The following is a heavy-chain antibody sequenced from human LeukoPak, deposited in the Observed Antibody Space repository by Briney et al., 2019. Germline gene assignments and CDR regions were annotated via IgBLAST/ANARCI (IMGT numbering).Heavy chain of an antibody. V-gene: IGHV1-8*01. J-gene: IGHJ6*03. CDR2: MNTNSGNR. CDR3: ARSYNWNYVPYYYFYRDV. D-gene: IGHD1-7*01. Sequence: ASVRVSCKASGYTFTSYDINWVRQAPGQRLEWMGWMNTNSGNRGYAQKFQGRVTMTRNTSISTAYMELSSLRSEDTAVYYCARSYNWNYVPYYYFYRDVWGKGTTVTVSS. CDR1: GYTFTSYD.